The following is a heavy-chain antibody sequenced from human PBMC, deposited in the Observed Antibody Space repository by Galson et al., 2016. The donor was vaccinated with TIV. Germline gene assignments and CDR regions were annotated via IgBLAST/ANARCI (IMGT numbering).Heavy chain of an antibody. Sequence: SLRLSCAGSRFSFNKYAMSWVRQTPERGLEWISNINAGGGITNYADSVKGRFTMSRDNSKNTLYLHMNDLRGDDTAIYFCAKDALEWTVRGQLVNWGQGTRVTVSS. V-gene: IGHV3-23*01. CDR3: AKDALEWTVRGQLVN. CDR2: INAGGGIT. J-gene: IGHJ1*01. CDR1: RFSFNKYA. D-gene: IGHD3-10*01.